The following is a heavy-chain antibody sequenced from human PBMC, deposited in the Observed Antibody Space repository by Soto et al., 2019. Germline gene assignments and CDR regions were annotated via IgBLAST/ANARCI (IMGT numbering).Heavy chain of an antibody. CDR2: TYYSGST. CDR3: ASQNDYGDYDNWFDP. CDR1: GGSISSGGYY. J-gene: IGHJ5*02. V-gene: IGHV4-31*03. D-gene: IGHD4-17*01. Sequence: QVQLQESGPGLVKPSQTLSLTCTVSGGSISSGGYYWSWIRQHPGTGLEWLGYTYYSGSTYYNPYVKSRVTIAVDTSKNQVPLKLSSVTAADTAVYYCASQNDYGDYDNWFDPWGQGTLVTVAS.